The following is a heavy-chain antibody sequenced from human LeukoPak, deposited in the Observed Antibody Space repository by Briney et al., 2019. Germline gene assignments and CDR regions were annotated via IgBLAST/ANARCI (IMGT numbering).Heavy chain of an antibody. D-gene: IGHD2-2*01. J-gene: IGHJ4*02. CDR1: GFTFSSYE. Sequence: GGSLRLSXAASGFTFSSYEMNWVRQAPGKGLEWVSYISSSGSTIYYADSVKGRFTISRDNAKNSLYLQMNSLRAEDTAVYYCAKDSLWVEYCSSTSCSFFDYWGQGTLVTVSS. V-gene: IGHV3-48*03. CDR3: AKDSLWVEYCSSTSCSFFDY. CDR2: ISSSGSTI.